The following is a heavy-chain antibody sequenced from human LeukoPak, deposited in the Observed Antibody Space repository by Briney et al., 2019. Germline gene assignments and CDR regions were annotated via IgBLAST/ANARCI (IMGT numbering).Heavy chain of an antibody. Sequence: GGSLRLSCSASGFTFSRYVVMWVRQAPGKGLEWVSCISSSSSFMYYTDSVKGRFTISRDNAKNSLYLQMNSLRAEDTAVYYCAKHHGSGSYYPTTNDYWGQGTLVTVSS. CDR3: AKHHGSGSYYPTTNDY. CDR1: GFTFSRYV. V-gene: IGHV3-21*04. D-gene: IGHD3-10*01. CDR2: ISSSSSFM. J-gene: IGHJ4*02.